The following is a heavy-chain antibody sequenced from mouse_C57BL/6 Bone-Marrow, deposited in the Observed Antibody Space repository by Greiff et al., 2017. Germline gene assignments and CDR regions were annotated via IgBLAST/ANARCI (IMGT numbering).Heavy chain of an antibody. CDR2: INPNNGGT. V-gene: IGHV1-26*01. Sequence: EVQLQQSGPELVKPGASVKISCKASGYTFTDYYMNWVKQSHGKSLEWIGDINPNNGGTSYNQKFKGKATLTVDKSSSTAYMELRSLTSEDSAVYYCARGRWYWYFDVWGTGTTVTVSS. D-gene: IGHD2-3*01. CDR1: GYTFTDYY. CDR3: ARGRWYWYFDV. J-gene: IGHJ1*03.